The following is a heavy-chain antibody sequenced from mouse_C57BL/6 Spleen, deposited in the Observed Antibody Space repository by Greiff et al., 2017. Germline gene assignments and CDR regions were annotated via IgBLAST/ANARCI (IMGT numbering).Heavy chain of an antibody. J-gene: IGHJ1*03. CDR1: GFTFSNYW. Sequence: EVTLEESGGGLVQPGGSMKLSCVASGFTFSNYWMNWVRQSPEKGLEWVAQIRLKSDNYATHYAESVQGRFTISRDDSKSSVYLQMNNLRAEDTGIYYCTGGGSSYDWYFDVWGTGTTVTVSS. CDR3: TGGGSSYDWYFDV. CDR2: IRLKSDNYAT. D-gene: IGHD1-1*01. V-gene: IGHV6-3*01.